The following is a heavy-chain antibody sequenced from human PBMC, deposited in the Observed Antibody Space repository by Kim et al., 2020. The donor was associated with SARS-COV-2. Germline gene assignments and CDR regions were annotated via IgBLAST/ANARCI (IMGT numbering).Heavy chain of an antibody. Sequence: GGSLRLSCAASGFTFSSYGMHWVRQAPGKGLEWVAVIWYDGSNKYYADSVKGRFTISRDNSKNTLYLQMNSLRAEDTAVYYCARADCSGGSCHFDYWGQGTLVTVSS. J-gene: IGHJ4*02. CDR1: GFTFSSYG. D-gene: IGHD2-15*01. CDR3: ARADCSGGSCHFDY. CDR2: IWYDGSNK. V-gene: IGHV3-33*01.